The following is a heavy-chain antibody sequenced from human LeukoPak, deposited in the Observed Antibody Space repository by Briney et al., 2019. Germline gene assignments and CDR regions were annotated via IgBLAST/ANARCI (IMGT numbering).Heavy chain of an antibody. V-gene: IGHV1-8*02. J-gene: IGHJ4*02. D-gene: IGHD3-16*01. Sequence: ASVKVSCKASGYTFTSYGISWVRQAPGQGLEWMGWMNPNSGNTGYAQKFQGRVTMTRNTSISTAYMELSSLRSEDTAVYYCARDVEGDFDYWGQGTLVTVSS. CDR1: GYTFTSYG. CDR3: ARDVEGDFDY. CDR2: MNPNSGNT.